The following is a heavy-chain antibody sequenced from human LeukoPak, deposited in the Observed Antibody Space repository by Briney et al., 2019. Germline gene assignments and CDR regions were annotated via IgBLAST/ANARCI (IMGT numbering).Heavy chain of an antibody. V-gene: IGHV3-23*01. Sequence: GESLRLSCAASGFTFSSYRMSWVRQAPGKGLEWVSAITGSGGSTYYADSVKGRFTISRDNSKNTLYLQMNNLRAEDTAVYYCAKDLSMVRGVIRSFDYWGQGTLVTVSS. CDR2: ITGSGGST. J-gene: IGHJ4*02. CDR3: AKDLSMVRGVIRSFDY. CDR1: GFTFSSYR. D-gene: IGHD3-10*01.